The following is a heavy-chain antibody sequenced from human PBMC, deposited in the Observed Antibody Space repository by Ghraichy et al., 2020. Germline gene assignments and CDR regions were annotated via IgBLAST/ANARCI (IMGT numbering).Heavy chain of an antibody. J-gene: IGHJ5*02. CDR3: ARDCDHYGDTNWFDP. D-gene: IGHD4-17*01. Sequence: GGSLRLACAASGFTFSSYGMHWVRQAPGKGLEWVAVIWYDGSNKYYADSVKGRFTISRDNSKNTLYLQMNSVRAEDTAVYYCARDCDHYGDTNWFDPWGQGTLVTVSS. V-gene: IGHV3-33*01. CDR2: IWYDGSNK. CDR1: GFTFSSYG.